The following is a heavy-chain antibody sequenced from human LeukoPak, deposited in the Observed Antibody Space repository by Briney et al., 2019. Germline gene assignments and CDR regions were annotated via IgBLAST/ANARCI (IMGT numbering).Heavy chain of an antibody. Sequence: GESLKISCKASGYSFTSYRIGWVRQMPGKGLEWMGVIYPGDSDTRYSPSFQGQVTISADKSISTAYLQWSSLKASDTAMYYCATTGPEYSSSWYLHFWGQGTLVTVSP. V-gene: IGHV5-51*01. CDR1: GYSFTSYR. CDR2: IYPGDSDT. D-gene: IGHD6-13*01. J-gene: IGHJ4*02. CDR3: ATTGPEYSSSWYLHF.